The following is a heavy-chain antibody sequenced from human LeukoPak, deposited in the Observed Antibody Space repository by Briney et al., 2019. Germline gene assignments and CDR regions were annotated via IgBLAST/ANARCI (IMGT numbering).Heavy chain of an antibody. CDR3: ARHRITMIVENE. D-gene: IGHD3-22*01. Sequence: GGSLRLSCKASGYTFTGYYMHWVRQAPGQGLEWMGRINPNSGGTNYAQKFQGRVTMTRDTSISTAYMELSRLRSDDTAVYYCARHRITMIVENEWGQGTLVTVSS. CDR1: GYTFTGYY. J-gene: IGHJ4*02. CDR2: INPNSGGT. V-gene: IGHV1-2*06.